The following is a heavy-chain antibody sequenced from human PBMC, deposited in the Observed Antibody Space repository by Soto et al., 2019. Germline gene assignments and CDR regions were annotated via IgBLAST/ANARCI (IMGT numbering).Heavy chain of an antibody. V-gene: IGHV4-34*01. CDR3: ARGGTYYDFWSGYKFDP. Sequence: PSETLSLTCAVYGGSFCGYYWSGIRQPPGKGLEWIGEINHSGSTNYNPSLKSRVTISVDTSKNQFSLKLSSVTAADTAVYYCARGGTYYDFWSGYKFDPWGQGTLVTVSS. CDR2: INHSGST. CDR1: GGSFCGYY. D-gene: IGHD3-3*01. J-gene: IGHJ5*02.